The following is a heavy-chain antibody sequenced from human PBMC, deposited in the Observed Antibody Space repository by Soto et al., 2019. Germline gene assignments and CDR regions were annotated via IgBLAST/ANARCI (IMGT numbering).Heavy chain of an antibody. Sequence: SVKVSCKASGGTFSSYAISWVRQAPGQGLEWMGGIIPIFGTANYAQKFQGRVTITADESTSTAYMELSSLRSEDTAVYYCAGDGYNQGGGGYWGQGALVTVSS. V-gene: IGHV1-69*13. CDR2: IIPIFGTA. CDR1: GGTFSSYA. CDR3: AGDGYNQGGGGY. D-gene: IGHD5-12*01. J-gene: IGHJ4*02.